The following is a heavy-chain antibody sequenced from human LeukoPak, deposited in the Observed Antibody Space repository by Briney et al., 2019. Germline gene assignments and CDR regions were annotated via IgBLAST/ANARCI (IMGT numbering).Heavy chain of an antibody. J-gene: IGHJ4*02. CDR1: GGTFISYA. Sequence: ASVKVSCKASGGTFISYAISWVRQAPGQGLEWMGGIIPIFGTANYAQKFQGRVTITADESTSTAYMELSSLRSEDTAVYYCARGELRYFDWPSDYFDYWGQGTLVTVSS. D-gene: IGHD3-9*01. CDR2: IIPIFGTA. V-gene: IGHV1-69*13. CDR3: ARGELRYFDWPSDYFDY.